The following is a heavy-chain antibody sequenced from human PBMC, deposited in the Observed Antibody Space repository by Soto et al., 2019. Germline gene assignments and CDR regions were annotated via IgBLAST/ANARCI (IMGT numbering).Heavy chain of an antibody. V-gene: IGHV1-3*01. D-gene: IGHD5-12*01. CDR2: INGGNGKT. Sequence: QVHLVQSGAEVEKPGASVNISCKASGYTFSNYLMHWVRQAPGQSLEWMGGINGGNGKTKYSKKFEGRVTITWDTSASTAYMEMSSLRSEDTAVSYCARGLGYTGYSRSPWGQGTLVTVSS. CDR1: GYTFSNYL. J-gene: IGHJ5*02. CDR3: ARGLGYTGYSRSP.